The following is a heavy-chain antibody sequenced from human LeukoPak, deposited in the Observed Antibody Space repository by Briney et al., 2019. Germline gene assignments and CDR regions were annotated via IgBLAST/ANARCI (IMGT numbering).Heavy chain of an antibody. CDR1: GYTFTSYA. CDR3: ARDSSSWYPDAYYMDV. J-gene: IGHJ6*03. Sequence: GASVKVSCKASGYTFTSYAMNWVRQAPGQGLEWMGWINTNTGNPTYAQGFTGRFVFSLDTSVSTAYLQISSLKAEDTAVYYCARDSSSWYPDAYYMDVWGKGTTVTVSS. CDR2: INTNTGNP. D-gene: IGHD6-13*01. V-gene: IGHV7-4-1*02.